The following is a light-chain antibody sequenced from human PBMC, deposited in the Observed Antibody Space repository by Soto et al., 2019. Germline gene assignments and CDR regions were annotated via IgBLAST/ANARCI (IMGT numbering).Light chain of an antibody. CDR1: SSNIESNL. V-gene: IGLV1-51*01. CDR3: GTWDSSLSAVV. Sequence: QSVLTQPPSVSAAPGQKVTISCSGSSSNIESNLVSWYQQFPGTAPKLLIYDNNQRPSGSPDRFSGSKSGTSATLGITGLQTGDEAYYYCGTWDSSLSAVVFGGGTKLTVL. CDR2: DNN. J-gene: IGLJ2*01.